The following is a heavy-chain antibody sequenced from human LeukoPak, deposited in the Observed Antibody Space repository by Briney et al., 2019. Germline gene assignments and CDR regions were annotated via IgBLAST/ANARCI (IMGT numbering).Heavy chain of an antibody. CDR1: GYTFTSYD. V-gene: IGHV1-8*01. J-gene: IGHJ3*02. Sequence: ASVKVSCKASGYTFTSYDINWVRQATGQGLEWMGWMNPNSGNTGYAQKFQGRVTMTRNTSISTAYMELSSLRSEDTAVYYCARAGPEGGDYEDAFDIWGQGTMVTVSS. CDR2: MNPNSGNT. D-gene: IGHD4-17*01. CDR3: ARAGPEGGDYEDAFDI.